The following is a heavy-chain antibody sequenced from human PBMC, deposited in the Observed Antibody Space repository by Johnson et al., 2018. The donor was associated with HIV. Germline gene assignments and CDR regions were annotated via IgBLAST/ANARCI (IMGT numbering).Heavy chain of an antibody. CDR1: VFTFSNYA. CDR2: ISGSGGSK. CDR3: AKVRYYDRDAFDI. J-gene: IGHJ3*02. Sequence: VQLAESGGGLVQPGGSLRLSCAASVFTFSNYAMSWVRQAPGKGLEWVSSISGSGGSKYYADSAKGRFTISRDNSKNTLYLQMNSLRAEDTAVHYCAKVRYYDRDAFDIWGPGTLVTVSP. D-gene: IGHD3-22*01. V-gene: IGHV3-23*04.